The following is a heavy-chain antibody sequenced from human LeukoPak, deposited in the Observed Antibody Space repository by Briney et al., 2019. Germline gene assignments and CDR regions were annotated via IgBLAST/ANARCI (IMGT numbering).Heavy chain of an antibody. CDR1: GYTFTSYA. CDR2: INTGNGNT. J-gene: IGHJ1*01. Sequence: ASAKVSCKASGYTFTSYAMHWVRQAPRQSPEWMGWINTGNGNTKSSQKFQDRVTLTRDTSASTAYMELNSLSSEDTAVYYCARVPLSDPSGHYYPHWGQGTLVTVSS. V-gene: IGHV1-3*04. D-gene: IGHD3-22*01. CDR3: ARVPLSDPSGHYYPH.